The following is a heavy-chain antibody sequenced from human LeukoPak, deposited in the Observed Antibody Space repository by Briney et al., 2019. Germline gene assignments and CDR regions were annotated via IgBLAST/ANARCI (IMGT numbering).Heavy chain of an antibody. Sequence: PSETLSLTCTVSGGSITSYFWSWIRQPAGKGPEWIGRIYTSGSTNYNPSLKSRVTMSVDTSKNQFSLKLSSVTAADTAVYYCARGEIFGVVPQPGFDPWGQGTLVTVSS. D-gene: IGHD3-3*01. V-gene: IGHV4-4*07. CDR1: GGSITSYF. J-gene: IGHJ5*02. CDR2: IYTSGST. CDR3: ARGEIFGVVPQPGFDP.